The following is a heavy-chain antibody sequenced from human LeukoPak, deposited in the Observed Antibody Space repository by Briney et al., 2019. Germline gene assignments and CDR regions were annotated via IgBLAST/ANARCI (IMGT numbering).Heavy chain of an antibody. Sequence: ASVKVSCTASGYTFTDYYMHWVRQAPGQGLEWMGWINPNSGGTNYAWRFQGRVTMTRDTSISTAYMELSRLRSDDTAVYYCASRSSTVATFPFHYWGQGTLVTVSS. D-gene: IGHD4-17*01. CDR2: INPNSGGT. CDR3: ASRSSTVATFPFHY. V-gene: IGHV1-2*02. CDR1: GYTFTDYY. J-gene: IGHJ4*02.